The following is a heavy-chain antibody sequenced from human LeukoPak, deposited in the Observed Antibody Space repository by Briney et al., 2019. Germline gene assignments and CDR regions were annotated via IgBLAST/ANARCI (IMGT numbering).Heavy chain of an antibody. V-gene: IGHV4-31*03. J-gene: IGHJ4*02. Sequence: SETLSLTCTVSGVSISSGGYYWSWIRQHPGKGLEWIGYIYYSGSTYYNPSLKSRVTISVDTSKNQFSLKLSSVTAADTAVYYCARDQGGRYFDYWGQGTLVTVSS. D-gene: IGHD1-26*01. CDR3: ARDQGGRYFDY. CDR1: GVSISSGGYY. CDR2: IYYSGST.